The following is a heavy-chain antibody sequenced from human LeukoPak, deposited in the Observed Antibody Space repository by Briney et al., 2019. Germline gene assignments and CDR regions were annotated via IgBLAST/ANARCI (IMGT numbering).Heavy chain of an antibody. CDR3: VGGYGWIFDH. J-gene: IGHJ4*02. Sequence: GGSLRLSCAVSGSTFSIHWVNWVRQAPGKGLEWVANIKPDGSVKFYVDSVKGRFTISRDNAKNSLYLQMNSLRAEDTAVYYCVGGYGWIFDHWGQGTLVTVSS. V-gene: IGHV3-7*01. CDR2: IKPDGSVK. D-gene: IGHD6-19*01. CDR1: GSTFSIHW.